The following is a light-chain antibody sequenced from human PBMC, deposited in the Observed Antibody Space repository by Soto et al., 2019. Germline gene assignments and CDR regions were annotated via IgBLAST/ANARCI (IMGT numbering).Light chain of an antibody. CDR2: SNN. CDR3: AAWDDSLNVVV. Sequence: QSVLTQPPSASGTPGQRVTISCPGSSSNIGSNTVNWYQQLPGTAPKLLIYSNNQRPSGVPDRRSGSKSGTSASLAISGLQSEDEADYYCAAWDDSLNVVVFGGGTKLTVL. CDR1: SSNIGSNT. J-gene: IGLJ2*01. V-gene: IGLV1-44*01.